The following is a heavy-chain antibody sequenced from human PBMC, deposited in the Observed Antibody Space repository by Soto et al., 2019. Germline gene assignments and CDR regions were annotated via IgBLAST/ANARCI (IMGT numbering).Heavy chain of an antibody. CDR1: GFTFSNSW. J-gene: IGHJ4*02. CDR2: MNQDGSER. V-gene: IGHV3-7*03. Sequence: GGSLRLSCAASGFTFSNSWMTWVRQAPGKGLEWVANMNQDGSERYYEDSVKGRFTISRDNAKNSLSLQMNSLRAEDTAVYFCARDNRGTFDYWGQGALVTVSS. D-gene: IGHD7-27*01. CDR3: ARDNRGTFDY.